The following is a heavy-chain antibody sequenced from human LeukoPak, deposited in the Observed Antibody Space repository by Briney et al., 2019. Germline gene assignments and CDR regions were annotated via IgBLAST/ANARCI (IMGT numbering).Heavy chain of an antibody. V-gene: IGHV3-48*03. J-gene: IGHJ4*02. CDR2: ISISGSTI. CDR1: GFTSSSYE. Sequence: PGGSLRLSCAASGFTSSSYEVNWVRQAPGKGLEWVSYISISGSTIYYADSVKGRFIISRDNAKNSLYLQMNSLRAEDTAVYYCARVAYSSTWGYFDYWGQGTLVTVSS. CDR3: ARVAYSSTWGYFDY. D-gene: IGHD6-13*01.